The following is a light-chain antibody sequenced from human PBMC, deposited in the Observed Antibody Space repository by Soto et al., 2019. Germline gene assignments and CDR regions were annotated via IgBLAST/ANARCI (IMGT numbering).Light chain of an antibody. J-gene: IGKJ2*01. V-gene: IGKV3-15*01. CDR1: QSINSE. CDR2: GAS. CDR3: QQGHNWRIT. Sequence: EIVMTQSPATLSLSPGERAALSCRASQSINSELAWYQQKPGQPPRLLIYGASTRATGVPARFTGSESGSDFTLTISGLQSEDCAVYYCQQGHNWRITFGQGTRLEI.